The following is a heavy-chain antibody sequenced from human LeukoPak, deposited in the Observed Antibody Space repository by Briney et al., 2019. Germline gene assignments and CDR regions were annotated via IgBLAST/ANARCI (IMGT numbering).Heavy chain of an antibody. CDR3: ASAYTYGKVDY. J-gene: IGHJ4*02. CDR2: FYADGRT. D-gene: IGHD5-18*01. Sequence: PGGSLRLSCAASGFTISSNNIMWVRQAPREGLDWVSVFYADGRTFYADSVKGRFTISRDNSKNTLYLQMNTLRAEDTAVYYCASAYTYGKVDYWGQGALVTVSA. V-gene: IGHV3-66*01. CDR1: GFTISSNN.